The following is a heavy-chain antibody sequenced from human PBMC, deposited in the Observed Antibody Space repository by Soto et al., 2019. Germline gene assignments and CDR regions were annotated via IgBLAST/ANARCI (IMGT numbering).Heavy chain of an antibody. CDR3: GRGRRTILLRPVTTNGGDY. CDR1: GGSFSGYY. CDR2: INHSGST. Sequence: SETLSLTCAVYGGSFSGYYWSWIRQPPGKGLEWIGEINHSGSTNYNPSLKSRVTISVDTSKNQFSLKLSSVTAADTAVYYCGRGRRTILLRPVTTNGGDYWGQGTLVTVSS. D-gene: IGHD4-17*01. J-gene: IGHJ4*02. V-gene: IGHV4-34*01.